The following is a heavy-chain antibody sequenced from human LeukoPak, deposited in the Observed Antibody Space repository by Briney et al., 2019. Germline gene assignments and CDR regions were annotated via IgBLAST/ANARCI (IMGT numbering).Heavy chain of an antibody. CDR1: EFTFSDYS. D-gene: IGHD3-22*01. J-gene: IGHJ1*01. V-gene: IGHV3-23*01. Sequence: PGGSLRLSCAASEFTFSDYSMAWVRQAPGKGLEWVSVINDLGGYTQYAASVKGRFTISRDNSKNTLYLQMNSLRPEDTGVYYCARAPSEIGGYYPEYFRHWGQGTLVTVSS. CDR3: ARAPSEIGGYYPEYFRH. CDR2: INDLGGYT.